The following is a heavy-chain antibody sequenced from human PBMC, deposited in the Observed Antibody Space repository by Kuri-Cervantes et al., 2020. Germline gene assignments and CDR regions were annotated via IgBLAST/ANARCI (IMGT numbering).Heavy chain of an antibody. V-gene: IGHV3-7*01. CDR2: IKQDGSEK. CDR1: GFIFSSYS. D-gene: IGHD4-17*01. J-gene: IGHJ4*02. Sequence: GGSLRLSCAASGFIFSSYSMNWVRQAPGKGLEWVANIKQDGSEKYYVDSVKGRFTISRDNAKNSLYLQMNSLRAEDTAVYYCARSNDSGDSFDYWGQGTLVTVSS. CDR3: ARSNDSGDSFDY.